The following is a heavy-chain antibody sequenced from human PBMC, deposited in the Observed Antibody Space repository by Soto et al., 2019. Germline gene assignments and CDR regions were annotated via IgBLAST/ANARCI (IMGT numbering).Heavy chain of an antibody. CDR2: IYHSGST. CDR3: ARSQKVGATSPLARY. Sequence: SETLSLTCAVSGYSISSGYYWGWIRQPPGKGLEWIGSIYHSGSTYYNPSLKSRVTISVDTSKNQFSLKLSPVTAADTAVYYCARSQKVGATSPLARYWGQGTLVTVSS. D-gene: IGHD1-26*01. J-gene: IGHJ4*02. V-gene: IGHV4-38-2*01. CDR1: GYSISSGYY.